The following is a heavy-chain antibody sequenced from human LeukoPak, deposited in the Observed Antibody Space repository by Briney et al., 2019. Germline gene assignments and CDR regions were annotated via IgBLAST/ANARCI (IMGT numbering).Heavy chain of an antibody. CDR3: ATLLLSKKRYYDFWTSAFDF. CDR2: FDPEDVDT. Sequence: ASVKVSCKVSEYRLTELSMHWVRLAPGKGLEWMGGFDPEDVDTIYAQKFEGRVTMTEDTSTDTAYLELSSLGSEDTAVYYCATLLLSKKRYYDFWTSAFDFWGQGTMVTVSS. CDR1: EYRLTELS. J-gene: IGHJ3*01. D-gene: IGHD3-3*01. V-gene: IGHV1-24*01.